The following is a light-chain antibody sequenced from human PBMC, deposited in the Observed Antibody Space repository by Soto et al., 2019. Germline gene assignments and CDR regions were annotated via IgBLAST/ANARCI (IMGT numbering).Light chain of an antibody. Sequence: DAVMTQSPDSLAASLGERATINCKSSQSVLYSSNNKNYLAWYQQKPGQPPKLLIYWASTRESGVTDRFSGSGSGTDFTLTISSLQAEDVAVYYCQQYLHTPRTFGQGTKVDIK. CDR1: QSVLYSSNNKNY. CDR2: WAS. CDR3: QQYLHTPRT. V-gene: IGKV4-1*01. J-gene: IGKJ1*01.